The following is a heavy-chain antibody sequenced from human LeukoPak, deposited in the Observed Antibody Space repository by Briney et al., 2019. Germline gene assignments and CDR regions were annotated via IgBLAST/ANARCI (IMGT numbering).Heavy chain of an antibody. J-gene: IGHJ4*02. Sequence: GGSLRLSCAASGFTFSSYGMHWVRQAPGKGLEWAAFIRYDGSNKYYADSVKGRFTISRDNAKNSLYLQMNSLRAEDTAVYYCAREGTQTITMVRGADYWGQGTLVTVSS. CDR2: IRYDGSNK. V-gene: IGHV3-30*02. CDR1: GFTFSSYG. D-gene: IGHD3-10*01. CDR3: AREGTQTITMVRGADY.